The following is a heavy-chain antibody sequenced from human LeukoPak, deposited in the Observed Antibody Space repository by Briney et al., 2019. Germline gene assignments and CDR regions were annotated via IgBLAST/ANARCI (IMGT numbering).Heavy chain of an antibody. V-gene: IGHV4-34*01. CDR1: GGSFSGYY. CDR2: INHSGST. CDR3: ARGLPFDP. Sequence: SETLSLTCAVYGGSFSGYYWSWIRQPPGKGPEWIGEINHSGSTNYNPSLKSRVTISVDTSKNQFSLKLSSVTAADTAVYYCARGLPFDPWGQGTLVTVSS. J-gene: IGHJ5*02.